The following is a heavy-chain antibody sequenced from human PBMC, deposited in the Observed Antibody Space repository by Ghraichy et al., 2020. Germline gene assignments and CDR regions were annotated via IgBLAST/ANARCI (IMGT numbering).Heavy chain of an antibody. D-gene: IGHD6-13*01. V-gene: IGHV1-18*04. J-gene: IGHJ6*02. Sequence: ASVKVSCKASGYTFTSYGISWVRQAPGQGLEWMGWISAYNGNTNYAQKLQGRVTMTTDTSTSTAYMELRSLRSDDTAVYYCARGIAAAATPYYYYGMDVWGQGTTVTVSS. CDR1: GYTFTSYG. CDR2: ISAYNGNT. CDR3: ARGIAAAATPYYYYGMDV.